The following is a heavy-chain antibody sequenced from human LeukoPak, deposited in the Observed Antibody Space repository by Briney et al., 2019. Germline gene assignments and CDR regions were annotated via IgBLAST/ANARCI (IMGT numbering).Heavy chain of an antibody. J-gene: IGHJ4*02. CDR1: GFTFSSYW. CDR3: ASQIYYDSSGYYLSPRYYFDY. CDR2: ISSSSSYI. D-gene: IGHD3-22*01. V-gene: IGHV3-21*01. Sequence: GGSLRLSCAASGFTFSSYWMSWVRQAPGKGLEWVSSISSSSSYIYYADSVKGRFTISRDNAKNSLYLQMNSLRAEDTAVYYCASQIYYDSSGYYLSPRYYFDYWGQGTLVTVSS.